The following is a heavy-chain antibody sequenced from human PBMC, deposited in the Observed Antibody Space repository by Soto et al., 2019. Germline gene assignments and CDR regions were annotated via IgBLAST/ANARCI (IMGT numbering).Heavy chain of an antibody. CDR2: ISGSGVTT. V-gene: IGHV3-23*01. CDR1: GFTFSSYT. Sequence: GGSLRLACAASGFTFSSYTMSWVRQAPGKGLEWVSGISGSGVTTKYADSVKGRITISRDNSKNTLYLQTNSLRAEDTAVYYCVKGRGDTYYSAIDVRGQRTTDTGSS. J-gene: IGHJ6*02. D-gene: IGHD2-21*01. CDR3: VKGRGDTYYSAIDV.